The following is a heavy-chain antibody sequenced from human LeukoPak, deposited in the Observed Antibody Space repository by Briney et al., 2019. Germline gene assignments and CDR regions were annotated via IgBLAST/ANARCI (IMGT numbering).Heavy chain of an antibody. Sequence: ASVKVSCKASGGTFSSYAISWVRQAPGQGLEWMGGIIPIFGTGNYAQKFQGRVTITADESTSTAYMKLSSLRSEDTAVYYCARGFLEWLLYRNWFDPWGQGTLVTVSS. CDR3: ARGFLEWLLYRNWFDP. CDR2: IIPIFGTG. CDR1: GGTFSSYA. V-gene: IGHV1-69*13. J-gene: IGHJ5*02. D-gene: IGHD3-3*01.